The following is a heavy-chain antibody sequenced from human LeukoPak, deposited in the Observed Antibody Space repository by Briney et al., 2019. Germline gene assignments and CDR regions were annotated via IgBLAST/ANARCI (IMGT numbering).Heavy chain of an antibody. CDR1: GGSISSYY. V-gene: IGHV4-39*01. J-gene: IGHJ4*02. Sequence: SETLSLTCTVSGGSISSYYWGWIRQPPGKGLEWIGSIYYSGSTYYNPSFKSRVTISVDTSKNQFSLKLSSVTAADTAVYYCARISDYYDSSGYYYFDYWGQGTLVTVSS. CDR2: IYYSGST. CDR3: ARISDYYDSSGYYYFDY. D-gene: IGHD3-22*01.